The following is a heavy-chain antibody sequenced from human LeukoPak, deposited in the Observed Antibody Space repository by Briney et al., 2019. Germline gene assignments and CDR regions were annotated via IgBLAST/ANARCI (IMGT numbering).Heavy chain of an antibody. CDR2: IRSKTYGGTP. CDR3: SSPRFSGYASDY. V-gene: IGHV3-49*04. D-gene: IGHD5-12*01. CDR1: GFTFSSYA. J-gene: IGHJ4*02. Sequence: PGGSLRLSCAASGFTFSSYALSWVRQAPGKGLEWIGFIRSKTYGGTPEYAASVKGRFAISRDDSRSIAYLQMNSLKTEDTAVYYCSSPRFSGYASDYWGQGTLVTVSA.